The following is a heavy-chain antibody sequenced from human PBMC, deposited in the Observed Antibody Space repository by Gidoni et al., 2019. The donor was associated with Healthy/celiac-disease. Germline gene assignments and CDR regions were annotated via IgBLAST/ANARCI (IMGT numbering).Heavy chain of an antibody. Sequence: QVQLQESGPGLVKPSGTLSLTCAVSGGSISSSNWWSWVRQPPGKGLEWIGEIYHSGSTNYNPSLTSRVTISVDKSKNQFSLKLSSVTAADTAEYYCASSGYYYGSGSTYYYYGMDVWGQGTTVTVSS. V-gene: IGHV4-4*02. D-gene: IGHD3-10*01. CDR1: GGSISSSNW. J-gene: IGHJ6*02. CDR3: ASSGYYYGSGSTYYYYGMDV. CDR2: IYHSGST.